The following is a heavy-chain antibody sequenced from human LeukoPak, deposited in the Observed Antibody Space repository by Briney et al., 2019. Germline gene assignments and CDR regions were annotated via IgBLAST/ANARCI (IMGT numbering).Heavy chain of an antibody. V-gene: IGHV4-34*01. CDR3: AARRSGRRIVVVVAATFDY. CDR2: INHSGST. Sequence: KTSETLSLACAVYGGSFSGYYWSWIRQPPGKGLEWIGEINHSGSTNYNPSLKSRVTISVDTSKNQFSLKLSSVTAADTAVYYCAARRSGRRIVVVVAATFDYWGQGTLVTVSS. CDR1: GGSFSGYY. D-gene: IGHD2-15*01. J-gene: IGHJ4*02.